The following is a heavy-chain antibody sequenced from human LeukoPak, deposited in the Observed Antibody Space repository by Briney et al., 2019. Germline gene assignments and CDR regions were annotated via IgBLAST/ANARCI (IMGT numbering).Heavy chain of an antibody. J-gene: IGHJ4*02. CDR2: ISAYNGNT. D-gene: IGHD5-12*01. CDR3: ASWSSGYDWGYFDY. Sequence: GASVKVSCKASGYTFTSYGISWVRQAPGQGLEWMGWISAYNGNTNYAQKLQGRVTMTTDTSTSTAYMELRSLRSDDTAVYYCASWSSGYDWGYFDYWGQGTLVTVSS. CDR1: GYTFTSYG. V-gene: IGHV1-18*01.